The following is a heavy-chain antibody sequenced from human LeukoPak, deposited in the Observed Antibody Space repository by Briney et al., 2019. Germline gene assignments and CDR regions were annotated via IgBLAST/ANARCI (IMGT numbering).Heavy chain of an antibody. CDR1: GFTFSSYA. CDR3: VKIAMAGGYFDY. V-gene: IGHV3-64*05. J-gene: IGHJ4*02. CDR2: ISSNGATT. D-gene: IGHD5-18*01. Sequence: GGSLRLSCSASGFTFSSYAMHWVRQAPGKGLEYVSAISSNGATTYYADSVKGRFTISRDNSKNTLYFQMSSLRPEDTAVYYCVKIAMAGGYFDYWGQGTPVTVSS.